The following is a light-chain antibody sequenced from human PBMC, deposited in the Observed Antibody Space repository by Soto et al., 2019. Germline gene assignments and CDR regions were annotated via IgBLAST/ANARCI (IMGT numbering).Light chain of an antibody. CDR3: QQYESSLFA. CDR2: GVS. Sequence: EIVLTQSPGTLSLSPGERATLSCRTSQSVSNNYLAWYQQRTGQAPRLLIYGVSNTATGIPDRFSGGGSGPDFTLTISRLEPEDFAMYYWQQYESSLFAFGQGTKLEI. J-gene: IGKJ2*01. V-gene: IGKV3-20*01. CDR1: QSVSNNY.